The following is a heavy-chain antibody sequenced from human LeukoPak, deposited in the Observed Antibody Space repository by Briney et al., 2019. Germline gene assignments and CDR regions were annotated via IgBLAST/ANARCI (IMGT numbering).Heavy chain of an antibody. Sequence: PGGSLRLSCAASGFTFSSYSMNWVRQAPGKGLEWVSYISSSSSTIYYADSVKGRFTISRDNAKNSLYLQMNSLRAEDTAVYYCARDDPGVYQLLLGGTSDYWGQGTLVTVPS. CDR3: ARDDPGVYQLLLGGTSDY. V-gene: IGHV3-48*01. CDR1: GFTFSSYS. D-gene: IGHD2-2*01. J-gene: IGHJ4*02. CDR2: ISSSSSTI.